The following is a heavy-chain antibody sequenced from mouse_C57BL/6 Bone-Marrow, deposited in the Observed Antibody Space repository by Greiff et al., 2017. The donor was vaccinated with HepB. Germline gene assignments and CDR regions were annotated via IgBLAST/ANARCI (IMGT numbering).Heavy chain of an antibody. CDR2: INPNNGGT. Sequence: EVKLQESGPELVKPGASVKIPCKASGYTFTDYNMDWVKQSHGKSLEWIGDINPNNGGTIYNQKFKGKATLTVDKSSSTAYMELRSLTSEDTAVYYCARNYGNYERYAMDYWGQGTSVTVSS. V-gene: IGHV1-18*01. CDR1: GYTFTDYN. CDR3: ARNYGNYERYAMDY. D-gene: IGHD2-1*01. J-gene: IGHJ4*01.